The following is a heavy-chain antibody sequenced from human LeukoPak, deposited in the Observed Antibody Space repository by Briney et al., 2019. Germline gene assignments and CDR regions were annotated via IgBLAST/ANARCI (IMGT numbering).Heavy chain of an antibody. J-gene: IGHJ3*02. Sequence: SETLSLTCTVSSGSISTSNYYWGWVRQPPGKALEWIGNNSPSLKSRVTIPLDTSRNQFSLKLNSVTAADTAVYYCARGRYGDRDAFDIWGQGTMVTVSS. D-gene: IGHD4-17*01. CDR3: ARGRYGDRDAFDI. CDR1: SGSISTSNYY. V-gene: IGHV4-39*07.